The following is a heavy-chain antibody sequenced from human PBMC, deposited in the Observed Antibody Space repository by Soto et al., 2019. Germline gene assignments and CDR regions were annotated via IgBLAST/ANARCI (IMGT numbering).Heavy chain of an antibody. Sequence: ASVKVSCKASGYTFTSYGISWVRQAPGQGLEWMGWISAYNGNTNYAQKLQGRVTMTTDTSTSTAYMELRSLRSDDTAVYYCARDLGPRGYSGYDAFDIWGQVTMVTVSS. J-gene: IGHJ3*02. V-gene: IGHV1-18*01. CDR3: ARDLGPRGYSGYDAFDI. CDR2: ISAYNGNT. CDR1: GYTFTSYG. D-gene: IGHD5-12*01.